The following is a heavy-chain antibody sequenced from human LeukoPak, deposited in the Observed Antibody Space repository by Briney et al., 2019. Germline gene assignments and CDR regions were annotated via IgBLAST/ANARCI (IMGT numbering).Heavy chain of an antibody. V-gene: IGHV4-30-4*01. CDR3: ARDRRGSSGWYSDFDY. CDR2: IYYSGST. D-gene: IGHD6-19*01. Sequence: SQTLSLTCTVSGGSISSGDYYWSWIRQPPGKGLEWIGYIYYSGSTYYNPSLRSRVTISVDTSKNQFSLLLSSVTAADTAVYYCARDRRGSSGWYSDFDYWGQGTLVTVSS. CDR1: GGSISSGDYY. J-gene: IGHJ4*02.